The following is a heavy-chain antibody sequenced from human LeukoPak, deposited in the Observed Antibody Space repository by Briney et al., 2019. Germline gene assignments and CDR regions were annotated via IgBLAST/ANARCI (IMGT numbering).Heavy chain of an antibody. Sequence: SETLSLTCAVYVGSFSDYYWSWIRQPPGKGLEWIGEINHSGSTKYNPSLKGRVSISVDTSKNQFSLKLSSVTAADTAVYYCARGAGIAAAELLYYYYYYMDVWGKGTTVTISS. CDR2: INHSGST. D-gene: IGHD6-13*01. CDR3: ARGAGIAAAELLYYYYYYMDV. V-gene: IGHV4-34*01. J-gene: IGHJ6*03. CDR1: VGSFSDYY.